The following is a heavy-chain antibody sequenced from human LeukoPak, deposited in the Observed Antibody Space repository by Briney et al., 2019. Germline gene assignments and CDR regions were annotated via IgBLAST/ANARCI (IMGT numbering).Heavy chain of an antibody. CDR2: ISAYNGNT. J-gene: IGHJ4*02. V-gene: IGHV1-18*01. D-gene: IGHD3-16*02. Sequence: ASVKVSCKASGYTFSSYGITWVRRAPGQGLEWMGWISAYNGNTNYAQKIQDRVTMTTDTYTSTAYMELRRLRADDTAVYYCAREEYVWGSYRDVDYWGQGTLVTVSS. CDR3: AREEYVWGSYRDVDY. CDR1: GYTFSSYG.